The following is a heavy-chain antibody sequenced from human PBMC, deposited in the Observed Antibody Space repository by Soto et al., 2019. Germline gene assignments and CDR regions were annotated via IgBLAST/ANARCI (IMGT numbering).Heavy chain of an antibody. CDR2: IYTSGST. V-gene: IGHV4-4*07. J-gene: IGHJ4*02. D-gene: IGHD6-19*01. CDR1: GGSISSYY. Sequence: SETLSRTCTVSGGSISSYYWSCIRQPAGKGLEWIGRIYTSGSTNYNPSLKSRVTLSADTSKNQFSLRLSSVTAADTAVYYCARVGSSGWSPDYWGQGILVTVSS. CDR3: ARVGSSGWSPDY.